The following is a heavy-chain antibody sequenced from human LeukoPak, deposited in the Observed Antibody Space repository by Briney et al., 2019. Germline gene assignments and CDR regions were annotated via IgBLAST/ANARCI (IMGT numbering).Heavy chain of an antibody. CDR1: GGAISRWC. V-gene: IGHV4-4*07. J-gene: IGHJ4*02. D-gene: IGHD3-10*01. Sequence: SETLSLTCTVSGGAISRWCWSWLRQPAGKGLEWIGRFCTTGSTNYSPSLKSRVTISVDTSKNQFSLKLSSVTAADTAVYYCAGAYGSGSYYEEGFDYWGQGTLVTVSS. CDR2: FCTTGST. CDR3: AGAYGSGSYYEEGFDY.